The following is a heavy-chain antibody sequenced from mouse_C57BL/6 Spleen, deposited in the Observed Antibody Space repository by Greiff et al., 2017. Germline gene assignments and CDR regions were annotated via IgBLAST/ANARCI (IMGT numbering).Heavy chain of an antibody. J-gene: IGHJ4*01. D-gene: IGHD1-1*01. Sequence: EVQLQESGGGLVQPGGSLSLSCAASGFTFTDYYMSWVRQPPGKALEWLGFIRNKANGYTTEYSASVKGRFTISRDNSQSILYLQMNALRAEDSATYYCASHGSTYAMDYWGQGTSVTVSS. V-gene: IGHV7-3*01. CDR2: IRNKANGYTT. CDR3: ASHGSTYAMDY. CDR1: GFTFTDYY.